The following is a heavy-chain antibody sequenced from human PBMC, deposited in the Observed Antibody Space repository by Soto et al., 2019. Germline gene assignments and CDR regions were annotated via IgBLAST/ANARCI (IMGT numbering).Heavy chain of an antibody. J-gene: IGHJ4*02. D-gene: IGHD6-19*01. V-gene: IGHV3-23*01. CDR2: ISGDYT. Sequence: GGALRLSCAASGFTIYSYAMNWERQAPGKGLEWVSTISGDYTLYADSVKGRFTISRDNSKNTLYPQMNGLRVEDTAIYFCAKKGKLGSGWYYFDYWGQGTLVTVSS. CDR3: AKKGKLGSGWYYFDY. CDR1: GFTIYSYA.